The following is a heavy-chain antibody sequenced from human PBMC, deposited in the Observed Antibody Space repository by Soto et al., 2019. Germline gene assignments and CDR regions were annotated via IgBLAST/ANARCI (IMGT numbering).Heavy chain of an antibody. CDR1: GFSLSTSGMC. CDR2: IDWDDDK. D-gene: IGHD5-12*01. CDR3: ARSRDGYNYYFDY. Sequence: SRPTLANPTQTLTLTCTFSGFSLSTSGMCVSWIRQPPGKALEWLALIDWDDDKYYSTSLKTRLTISKDTSKNQVVLTMTNMDHVDTATYYCARSRDGYNYYFDYWGQGTLVTVS. J-gene: IGHJ4*02. V-gene: IGHV2-70*01.